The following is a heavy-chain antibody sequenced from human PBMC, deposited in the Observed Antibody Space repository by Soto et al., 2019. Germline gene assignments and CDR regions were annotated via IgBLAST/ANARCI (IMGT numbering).Heavy chain of an antibody. V-gene: IGHV3-7*01. CDR2: IKEDGSKK. J-gene: IGHJ4*02. D-gene: IGHD1-20*01. CDR1: GFAFSIYW. CDR3: VRENNGGPEF. Sequence: GGSLRLSCAASGFAFSIYWMMWVRQAPGKGLEWVANIKEDGSKKYHVESVKGRFTISRDNAKNSLYLQLNSLRAEDTAIYYCVRENNGGPEFWGQGTMVTVSS.